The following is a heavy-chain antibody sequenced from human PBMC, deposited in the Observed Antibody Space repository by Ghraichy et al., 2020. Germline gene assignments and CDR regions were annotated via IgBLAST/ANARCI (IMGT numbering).Heavy chain of an antibody. D-gene: IGHD2-2*01. CDR3: ASSTTSYRSSVLNAFDI. CDR1: GFTFSSYV. V-gene: IGHV3-21*01. J-gene: IGHJ3*02. CDR2: ISSSSIYI. Sequence: GESLNISCAASGFTFSSYVMTWVRQAPGKGLEWVSGISSSSIYIYYAESVQGRFTISRDNARNSLYLQMSSLRAEDTAVYYCASSTTSYRSSVLNAFDIWGQGTMVTVSS.